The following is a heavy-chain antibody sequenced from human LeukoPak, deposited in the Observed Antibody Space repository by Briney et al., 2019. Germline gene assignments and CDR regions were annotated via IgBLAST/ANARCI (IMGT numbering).Heavy chain of an antibody. V-gene: IGHV4-59*01. D-gene: IGHD6-13*01. CDR3: ARKTGYSSSWYWFDP. CDR1: GGSISSYY. CDR2: IYYSGST. Sequence: PSETLSLTCTVSGGSISSYYWSWIRQPPGKGLEWIAYIYYSGSTNYNPSLKSRVTISVDTSKNQFSLKLSSVTAADTAVYYCARKTGYSSSWYWFDPWGQGTLVTVSS. J-gene: IGHJ5*02.